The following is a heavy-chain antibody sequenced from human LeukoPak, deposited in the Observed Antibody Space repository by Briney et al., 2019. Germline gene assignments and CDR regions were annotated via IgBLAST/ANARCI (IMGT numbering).Heavy chain of an antibody. V-gene: IGHV4-61*01. CDR3: AGGHYYDSSGYLFDY. J-gene: IGHJ4*02. D-gene: IGHD3-22*01. CDR2: IHYSRST. CDR1: GGSVSSGSYY. Sequence: SETLSLTCTVSGGSVSSGSYYWSWIRQPPGKGLEWIGYIHYSRSTNYNPSLKSRVTISVDTSKNQFSLKLSSVTAADTAVYYCAGGHYYDSSGYLFDYWGQGTLVTVSS.